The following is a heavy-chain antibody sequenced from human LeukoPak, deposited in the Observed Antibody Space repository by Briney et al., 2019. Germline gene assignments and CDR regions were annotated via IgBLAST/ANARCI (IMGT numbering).Heavy chain of an antibody. CDR1: GGSFSGYY. CDR2: INHNGST. CDR3: AAGRDGYKGE. D-gene: IGHD5-24*01. Sequence: PSETLSLTCAVYGGSFSGYYWSWIRQPPGKGLEWIGEINHNGSTNYNPSLKSRVTISVDTSKNQFSLKLSSVTAADTAVYYCAAGRDGYKGEWGQGTLVTVSS. V-gene: IGHV4-34*01. J-gene: IGHJ4*02.